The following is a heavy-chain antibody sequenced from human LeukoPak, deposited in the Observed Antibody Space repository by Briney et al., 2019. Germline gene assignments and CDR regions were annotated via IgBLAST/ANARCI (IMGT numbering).Heavy chain of an antibody. J-gene: IGHJ4*02. V-gene: IGHV1-18*01. CDR1: GYTFTGYG. D-gene: IGHD6-19*01. CDR3: ARDGSGWWDDY. CDR2: INAYNGDT. Sequence: ASVKVSCKASGYTFTGYGISWVRQAPGQGLEWMGWINAYNGDTNYAQKFQGGVTLTTDTSTTTAYMELKSLRSDDPAVYYCARDGSGWWDDYWGQGTLVTVSS.